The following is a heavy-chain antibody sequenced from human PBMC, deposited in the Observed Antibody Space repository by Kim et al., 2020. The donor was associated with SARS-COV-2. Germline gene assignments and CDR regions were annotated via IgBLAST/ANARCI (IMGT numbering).Heavy chain of an antibody. D-gene: IGHD3-22*01. Sequence: GGSLRLSCAASGFTVSSNYMSWVRQAPGKGLEWVSVIYSGGSTYYADSVKGRFTISRHNSKNTLYLQMNSLRAEDTAVYYCAREIYDSSGDNWFDPWGQGTLVTVSS. J-gene: IGHJ5*02. CDR3: AREIYDSSGDNWFDP. CDR1: GFTVSSNY. V-gene: IGHV3-53*04. CDR2: IYSGGST.